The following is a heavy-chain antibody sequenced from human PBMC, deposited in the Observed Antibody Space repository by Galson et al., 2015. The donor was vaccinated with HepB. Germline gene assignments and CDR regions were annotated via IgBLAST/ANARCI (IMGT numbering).Heavy chain of an antibody. CDR2: ISSNGGST. CDR3: VKDGDSTPEENWFDP. Sequence: SLRLSCAASGFTFSSYAMHWVRQAPGKGLEYVSAISSNGGSTYYADSVKGRFTISRDNSKNTLYLQMSSLRAEDTAVYYCVKDGDSTPEENWFDPWGQGTLVTVSS. J-gene: IGHJ5*02. V-gene: IGHV3-64D*06. CDR1: GFTFSSYA. D-gene: IGHD2-2*01.